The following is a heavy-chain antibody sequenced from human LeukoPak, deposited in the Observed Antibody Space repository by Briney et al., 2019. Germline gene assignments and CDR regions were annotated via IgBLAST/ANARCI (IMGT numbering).Heavy chain of an antibody. D-gene: IGHD3-9*01. V-gene: IGHV4-34*01. J-gene: IGHJ5*01. Sequence: SETLSLTCAVYGGSFSGYYWSWIRQPPGKGLEWIGEINHSGSTNYNPSLKSRVTISVDTSKNQFSLKLSSVTAADTAVYYCARGEYFDWFHYWGQGTLVTVSS. CDR3: ARGEYFDWFHY. CDR1: GGSFSGYY. CDR2: INHSGST.